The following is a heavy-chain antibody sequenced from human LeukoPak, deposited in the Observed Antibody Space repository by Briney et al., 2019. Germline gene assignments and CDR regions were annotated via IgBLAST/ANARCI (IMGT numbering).Heavy chain of an antibody. CDR2: IYHSGST. D-gene: IGHD3-16*02. V-gene: IGHV4-38-2*02. J-gene: IGHJ5*02. Sequence: PSETLSLTCTVSGYSISSGYYWGWIRQPPGKGLEWIGSIYHSGSTYYNPSLKSRVTISVDTSKNQFSLKLSSVTAADTAVYYCARHRQRLRLLRLGELSANWFDPWGQGTLVTVSS. CDR1: GYSISSGYY. CDR3: ARHRQRLRLLRLGELSANWFDP.